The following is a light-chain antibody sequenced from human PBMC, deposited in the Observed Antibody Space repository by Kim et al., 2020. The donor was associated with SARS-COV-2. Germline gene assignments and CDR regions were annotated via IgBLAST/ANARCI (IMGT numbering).Light chain of an antibody. Sequence: AAVGDRVTSTCRASQSVSNRLAWYQQKPGIAPRLLIYKTSSLESGVPSRFSGSGSGTEFTLTISSLQSDDFATYYCQHYSNYSKTFGQGTKVDIK. CDR1: QSVSNR. CDR2: KTS. J-gene: IGKJ1*01. V-gene: IGKV1-5*03. CDR3: QHYSNYSKT.